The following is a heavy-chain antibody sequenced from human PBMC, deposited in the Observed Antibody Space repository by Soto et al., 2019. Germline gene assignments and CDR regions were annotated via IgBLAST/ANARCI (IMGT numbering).Heavy chain of an antibody. Sequence: QVQLQESGPGLVRPSETLSLTCTVSGGSVSTGSYDWSWIRQPPGKGLEWIGKIFFTGSAHYNPCLRNRVTMSVDTAKDQFSLTLTSVTAADTAVYYCARDGHGVDVWGQGTTVTVSS. J-gene: IGHJ6*02. CDR2: IFFTGSA. CDR3: ARDGHGVDV. V-gene: IGHV4-61*01. CDR1: GGSVSTGSYD.